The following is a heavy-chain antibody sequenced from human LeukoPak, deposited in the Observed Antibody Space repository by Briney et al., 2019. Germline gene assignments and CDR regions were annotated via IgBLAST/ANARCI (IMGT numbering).Heavy chain of an antibody. J-gene: IGHJ4*02. CDR1: GGTFSSYA. Sequence: GASVKVSCKASGGTFSSYAISWVRQAPGQGLEWMGGIIPIFGTANYAQKFQGRVTITADESTSTAYMELSSLRSKDTAVYYCARGPPNWGYDYWGPGTLVTVSS. V-gene: IGHV1-69*13. D-gene: IGHD7-27*01. CDR3: ARGPPNWGYDY. CDR2: IIPIFGTA.